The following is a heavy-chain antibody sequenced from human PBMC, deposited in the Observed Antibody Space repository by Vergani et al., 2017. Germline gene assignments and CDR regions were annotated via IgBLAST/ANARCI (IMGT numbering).Heavy chain of an antibody. J-gene: IGHJ3*02. CDR1: GFTFSACP. V-gene: IGHV3-23*01. CDR2: ISALSPST. D-gene: IGHD2-21*01. Sequence: EVQLLQSGGGVIQPGGSVRLSCAASGFTFSACPMTWVRQAPGKGLEWVSAISALSPSTYYADSVKGRFTISRDNSKNMLYLQMNSLRSEDTAVYYCAAGIAPLVSAFYIWGRGTMVTVSS. CDR3: AAGIAPLVSAFYI.